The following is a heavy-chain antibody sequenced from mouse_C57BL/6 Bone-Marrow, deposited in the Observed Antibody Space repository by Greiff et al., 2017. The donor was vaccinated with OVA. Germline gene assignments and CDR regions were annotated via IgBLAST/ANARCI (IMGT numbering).Heavy chain of an antibody. V-gene: IGHV1-81*01. D-gene: IGHD1-1*01. CDR1: GYTFTSYG. J-gene: IGHJ4*01. CDR3: ARGGYYGTLYAMDN. Sequence: VKLQQSGAELARPGASVKLSCKASGYTFTSYGISWVKQRTGQGLEWIGEIYPRSGNTYYNEKFKGKATLTADKSSSTAYMELRSLTSEDSAVYFCARGGYYGTLYAMDNWGQGTSVTVSS. CDR2: IYPRSGNT.